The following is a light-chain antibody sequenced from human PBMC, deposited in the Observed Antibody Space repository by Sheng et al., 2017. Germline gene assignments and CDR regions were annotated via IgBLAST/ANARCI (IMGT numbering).Light chain of an antibody. CDR1: NSDVANYDL. J-gene: IGLJ2*01. CDR2: EVF. Sequence: QSALTQPASVSGSPGQSITISCTGTNSDVANYDLVSWYQHHPGKAPKLLVFEVFKRPSGVSNRFSGSKSGNTASLTLSGLQAEDEGYYYCSSYAGSATVIFGGGTKLTVL. CDR3: SSYAGSATVI. V-gene: IGLV2-23*02.